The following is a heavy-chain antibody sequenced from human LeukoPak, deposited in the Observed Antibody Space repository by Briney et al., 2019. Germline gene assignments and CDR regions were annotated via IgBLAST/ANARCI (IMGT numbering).Heavy chain of an antibody. CDR3: ARSNGHYYDSRNYYYTAFDV. J-gene: IGHJ3*01. CDR1: GGSFSGYF. CDR2: MNHRGIT. D-gene: IGHD3-22*01. V-gene: IGHV4-34*01. Sequence: PSETLSLTCAVYGGSFSGYFWSWIRQSPGKGLEWIGEMNHRGITNSNPSLKGRVTISVDTSKNQFSLMLNSMTDTDTAVYYCARSNGHYYDSRNYYYTAFDVWGQGTLVTVSS.